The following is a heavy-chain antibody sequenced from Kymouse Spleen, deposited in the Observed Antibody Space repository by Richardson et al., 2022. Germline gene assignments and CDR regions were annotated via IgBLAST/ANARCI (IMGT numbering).Heavy chain of an antibody. CDR1: GGSFSGYY. Sequence: QVQLQQWGAGLLKPSETLSLTCAVYGGSFSGYYWSWIRQPPGKGLEWIGEINHSGSTNYNPSLKSRVTISVDTSKNQFSLKLSSVTAADTAVYYCARGDSSGWYNFDYWGQGTLVTVSS. CDR2: INHSGST. J-gene: IGHJ4*02. V-gene: IGHV4-34*01. D-gene: IGHD6-19*01. CDR3: ARGDSSGWYNFDY.